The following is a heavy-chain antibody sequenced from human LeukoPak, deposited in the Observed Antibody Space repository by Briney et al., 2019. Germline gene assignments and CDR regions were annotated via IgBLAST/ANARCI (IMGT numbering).Heavy chain of an antibody. Sequence: PGGSLRLSCAASGFTFNSYEMNWVRQAPGKGLEWVAVISYDGSNKYYADFVKGRFTFSRDNSKNTVHLQVNSLRAGDTAVYYCARGRARERAYGMDVWGPGTTVTVSS. V-gene: IGHV3-30-3*01. CDR2: ISYDGSNK. J-gene: IGHJ6*02. CDR3: ARGRARERAYGMDV. CDR1: GFTFNSYE.